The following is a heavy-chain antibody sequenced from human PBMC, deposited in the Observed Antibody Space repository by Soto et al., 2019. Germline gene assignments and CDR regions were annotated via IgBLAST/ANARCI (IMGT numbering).Heavy chain of an antibody. CDR1: GFTFTSSA. V-gene: IGHV1-58*01. CDR3: AAEYYDSSGYPPFDY. Sequence: SVKVSCKASGFTFTSSAVQWVRQARGQRLEWIGWIVVGSGNTNYAQKFQERVTITRDMSTSTAYIELSSLRSEATAVYYCAAEYYDSSGYPPFDYSGQGTMVTVSS. J-gene: IGHJ4*02. CDR2: IVVGSGNT. D-gene: IGHD3-22*01.